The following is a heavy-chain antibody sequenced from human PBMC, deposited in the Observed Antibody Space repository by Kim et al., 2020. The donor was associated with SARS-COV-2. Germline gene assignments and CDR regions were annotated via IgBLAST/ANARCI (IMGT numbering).Heavy chain of an antibody. J-gene: IGHJ6*02. CDR2: ISWDGGST. D-gene: IGHD3-10*01. CDR1: GFPFDDYT. V-gene: IGHV3-43*01. CDR3: AKEGGVRGVFYYYYGMDV. Sequence: GSLRLSCAASGFPFDDYTMHWVRQAPGKGLEWVSLISWDGGSTYYADSVKGRFTISRDNSKNSLYLQMNSLRTEDTALYYCAKEGGVRGVFYYYYGMDVWGQGTTVTVSS.